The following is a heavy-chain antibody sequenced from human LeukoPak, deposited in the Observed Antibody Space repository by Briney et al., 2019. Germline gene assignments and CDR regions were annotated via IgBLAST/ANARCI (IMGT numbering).Heavy chain of an antibody. J-gene: IGHJ5*02. Sequence: PSETLSLTCAVSGYPIRSGYFWGGIRQPPGKGLEWIASIDQGGSTYYNPSLKSRVTISVDTSKNQFSVKLTSVTAADTAVYYCARGDFYNYGKPFDPWSQGTLVTVSS. CDR3: ARGDFYNYGKPFDP. CDR2: IDQGGST. V-gene: IGHV4-38-2*01. CDR1: GYPIRSGYF. D-gene: IGHD5-18*01.